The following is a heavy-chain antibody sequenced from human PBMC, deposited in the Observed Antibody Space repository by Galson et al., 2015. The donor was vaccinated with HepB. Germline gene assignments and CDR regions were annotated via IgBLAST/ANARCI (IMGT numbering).Heavy chain of an antibody. J-gene: IGHJ3*01. CDR1: GFTFSTYA. D-gene: IGHD2-2*02. CDR2: INDVSSHI. V-gene: IGHV3-21*01. CDR3: ARPRFCGDYRCYIRNDGLGL. Sequence: SLRLSCAASGFTFSTYAMSWVRQAPGKGLEWVSSINDVSSHIYYAQSVRGRFTISRDDASDSVYLQMTRLRVEDTAIYYCARPRFCGDYRCYIRNDGLGLWGQGTMVTVSS.